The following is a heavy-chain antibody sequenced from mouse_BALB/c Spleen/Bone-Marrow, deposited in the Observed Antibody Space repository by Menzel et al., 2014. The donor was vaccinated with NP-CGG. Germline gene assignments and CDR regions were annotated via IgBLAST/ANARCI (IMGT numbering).Heavy chain of an antibody. D-gene: IGHD3-1*01. Sequence: EVQLQQSGTVLARPGASVKMSCKASGYTFTSYWMHWVKQRPGQGLEWIGAIYPGNSDTSYNQKFKGKAKLTAATSTSTAYMELSSLTNEDSAVYYCTRSGRYYFDYWGQGTTLTVSS. V-gene: IGHV1-5*01. CDR2: IYPGNSDT. CDR1: GYTFTSYW. J-gene: IGHJ2*01. CDR3: TRSGRYYFDY.